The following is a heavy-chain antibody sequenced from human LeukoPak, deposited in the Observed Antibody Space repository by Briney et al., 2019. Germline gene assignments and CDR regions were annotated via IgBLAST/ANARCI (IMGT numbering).Heavy chain of an antibody. V-gene: IGHV4-59*01. J-gene: IGHJ4*02. Sequence: SETLSLTCTVSGVSISSYYWSWIRQPPAAGLERIGYIYFSGSTNYNPSLKSRVTISVDTSKNQFSLKLSSVTAADTAVYYCARDVYIGAPGGYFDYWGQGTLVTVSS. CDR1: GVSISSYY. CDR2: IYFSGST. CDR3: ARDVYIGAPGGYFDY. D-gene: IGHD3-10*01.